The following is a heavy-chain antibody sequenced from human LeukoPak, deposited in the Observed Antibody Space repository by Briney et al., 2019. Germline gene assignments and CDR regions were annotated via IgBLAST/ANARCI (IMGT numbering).Heavy chain of an antibody. V-gene: IGHV4-31*03. D-gene: IGHD3-3*01. CDR3: ARVGYYDFWSGYYTSPHLNWFDP. Sequence: PSETLSLTCTVSGGSISSGGYYWSWIRQHPGKGLEWIGYIYYSGSTYYNPSLKSRVTISVDTSKNQFSLKLSSVTAADTAVYYCARVGYYDFWSGYYTSPHLNWFDPRGQGTLVTVSS. CDR1: GGSISSGGYY. CDR2: IYYSGST. J-gene: IGHJ5*02.